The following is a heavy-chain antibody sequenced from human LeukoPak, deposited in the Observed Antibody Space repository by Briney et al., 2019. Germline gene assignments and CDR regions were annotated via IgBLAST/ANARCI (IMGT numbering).Heavy chain of an antibody. CDR3: ARGADRVVSNFDI. J-gene: IGHJ3*02. CDR1: GFTFSSYA. V-gene: IGHV3-64*01. CDR2: ISSNGGST. Sequence: GGSLRLSCAASGFTFSSYAMHWVRQAPGKGLEYVSAISSNGGSTYYANSVKGRFTISRDNSKNTLYLQMGSLRAEDMAVYYCARGADRVVSNFDIWGQGTMVTVSS.